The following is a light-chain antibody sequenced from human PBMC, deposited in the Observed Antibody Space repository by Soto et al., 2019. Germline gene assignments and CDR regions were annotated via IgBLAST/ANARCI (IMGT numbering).Light chain of an antibody. J-gene: IGLJ2*01. CDR1: SSDVGGYNY. CDR2: GVS. Sequence: QSALTQPASVSGSPGQSITISCTGTSSDVGGYNYVSWYQQHPDKAPKFIIYGVSNRPSGVSNRFSGSKSGDTASLTISGLQAEDEADYYRTAYTSSSTLVVFGGGTNLTVL. V-gene: IGLV2-14*03. CDR3: TAYTSSSTLVV.